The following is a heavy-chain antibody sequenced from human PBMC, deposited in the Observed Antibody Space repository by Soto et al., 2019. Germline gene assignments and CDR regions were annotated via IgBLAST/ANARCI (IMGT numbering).Heavy chain of an antibody. Sequence: ASVKVSCKASGYTFTSYYMHWVRQAPGQGLEWMGIINPSGGSTSYAQKFQGRVTMTRDTSTSTVYMELSSLRSEDTAVYYCAREIDYDFWSGSTLGYWGQGTLVTVS. CDR1: GYTFTSYY. J-gene: IGHJ4*02. D-gene: IGHD3-3*01. CDR2: INPSGGST. V-gene: IGHV1-46*01. CDR3: AREIDYDFWSGSTLGY.